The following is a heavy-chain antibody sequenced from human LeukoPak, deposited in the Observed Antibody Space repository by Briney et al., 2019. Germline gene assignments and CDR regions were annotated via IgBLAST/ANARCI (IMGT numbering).Heavy chain of an antibody. Sequence: SETLSLTCTVSGGSISSYYWSWIRQPPGKGLEWIGYIYYSGSTNYNPSLKSRVTISVDTSKNQISLKLSSVTAADTAVYYCASSSSWYDFSAIWGQGTVVIVSS. V-gene: IGHV4-59*01. CDR1: GGSISSYY. CDR3: ASSSSWYDFSAI. D-gene: IGHD6-13*01. CDR2: IYYSGST. J-gene: IGHJ3*02.